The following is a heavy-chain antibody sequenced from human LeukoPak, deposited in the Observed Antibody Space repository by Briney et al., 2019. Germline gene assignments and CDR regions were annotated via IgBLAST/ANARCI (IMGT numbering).Heavy chain of an antibody. V-gene: IGHV1-18*01. J-gene: IGHJ3*02. Sequence: ASVKVSCKASGYTFTSYGISWVRQAPGQGLEWMGWISAYNGNTNYAQKLQGRVTMTTDTSTSTAYMELRSLRSADTAVYYCARVRFLVHAFDIWGQGTMVIVSS. CDR3: ARVRFLVHAFDI. D-gene: IGHD3-3*01. CDR1: GYTFTSYG. CDR2: ISAYNGNT.